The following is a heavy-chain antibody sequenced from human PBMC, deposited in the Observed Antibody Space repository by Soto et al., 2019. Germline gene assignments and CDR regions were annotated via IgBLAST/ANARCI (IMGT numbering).Heavy chain of an antibody. CDR3: AKDMKSTGWYFGLDL. J-gene: IGHJ6*02. Sequence: PGGSLRLSCAASGFTFDHHAMHWVRQGPGKGLEWVSGISWNSGTIVYADSVKGRFTISRDNTKNSLYLQMDSLRREDTALYYCAKDMKSTGWYFGLDLWGQGTTVTVSS. D-gene: IGHD6-19*01. CDR2: ISWNSGTI. CDR1: GFTFDHHA. V-gene: IGHV3-9*01.